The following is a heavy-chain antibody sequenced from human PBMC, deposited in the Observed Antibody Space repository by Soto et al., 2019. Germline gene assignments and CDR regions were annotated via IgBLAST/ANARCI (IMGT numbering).Heavy chain of an antibody. J-gene: IGHJ4*02. CDR3: ARARADYYGSENYYKGGFYYFDH. V-gene: IGHV4-34*01. D-gene: IGHD3-10*01. CDR2: INHSGST. CDR1: GGSLRGNY. Sequence: QVLLQQWGAGLLKPSETLSLTCAVYGGSLRGNYWTWIRQPPGKGLEWIGNINHSGSTIYNPSLKRRVTISVGASNNQFFLELSSVTAADTAVYYCARARADYYGSENYYKGGFYYFDHWGQGTLVTVSS.